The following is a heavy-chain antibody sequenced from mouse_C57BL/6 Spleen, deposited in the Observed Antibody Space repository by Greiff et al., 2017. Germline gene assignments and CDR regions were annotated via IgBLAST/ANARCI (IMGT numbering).Heavy chain of an antibody. CDR2: IDPENGDT. J-gene: IGHJ2*01. CDR3: TTGWDR. D-gene: IGHD3-3*01. V-gene: IGHV14-4*01. CDR1: GFNIKDDY. Sequence: EVQVVESGAELVRPGASVKLSCTASGFNIKDDYMHWVKQRPEQGLEWIGWIDPENGDTEYASKFQGKATITADTSSNTAYLQLSSLTSEDTAVYYCTTGWDRWGQGTTLTVSS.